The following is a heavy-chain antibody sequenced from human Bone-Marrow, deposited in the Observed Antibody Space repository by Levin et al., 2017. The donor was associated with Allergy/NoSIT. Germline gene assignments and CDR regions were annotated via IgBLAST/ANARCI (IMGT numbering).Heavy chain of an antibody. CDR3: ARRMGFCSGVHCYDQSVSHYYYYMDV. J-gene: IGHJ6*03. Sequence: AGGSLRLSCAASGFIFGSFAYHWVRQAPGKGPEWVARISTDGRNEYYGDSVRGRFTISRDDSKDTLYLQLNSLRAEDTAVDLCARRMGFCSGVHCYDQSVSHYYYYMDVWGKGTTVIVSS. V-gene: IGHV3-30*04. CDR1: GFIFGSFA. CDR2: ISTDGRNE. D-gene: IGHD2-15*01.